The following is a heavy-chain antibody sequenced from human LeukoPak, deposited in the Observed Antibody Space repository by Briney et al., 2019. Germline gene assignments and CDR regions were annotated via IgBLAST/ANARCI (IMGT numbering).Heavy chain of an antibody. Sequence: PSETLSLTCTVSGGSTSSYYWSWIRQPPGKGLEWIGYIYYSGSTNYNPSLKSRVTISVDTSKNQFSLKLSSVTAADTAVYYCARRDGNDAFDIWGQGTMVTVSS. CDR2: IYYSGST. CDR1: GGSTSSYY. V-gene: IGHV4-59*01. D-gene: IGHD5-24*01. J-gene: IGHJ3*02. CDR3: ARRDGNDAFDI.